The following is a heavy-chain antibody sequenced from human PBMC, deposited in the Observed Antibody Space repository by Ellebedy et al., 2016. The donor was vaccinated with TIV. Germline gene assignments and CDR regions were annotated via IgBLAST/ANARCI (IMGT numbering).Heavy chain of an antibody. CDR1: GYTFTDYY. V-gene: IGHV1-2*04. J-gene: IGHJ4*02. D-gene: IGHD6-13*01. CDR2: INPNSGGT. CDR3: ARGGSSNWYEAFDF. Sequence: AASVKVSCKASGYTFTDYYLHWVRQAPGQGLEWLGWINPNSGGTNFAQKFQGWVTLTRDTTITTAYMELNSLTSDDTATAVFYCARGGSSNWYEAFDFWGQGTLVTASS.